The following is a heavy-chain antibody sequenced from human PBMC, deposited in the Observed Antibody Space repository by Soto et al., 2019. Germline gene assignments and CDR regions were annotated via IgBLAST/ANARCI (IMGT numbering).Heavy chain of an antibody. CDR1: GYSFTSYW. D-gene: IGHD1-1*01. V-gene: IGHV5-51*01. CDR2: IYPGDSDT. CDR3: ARGAQWAYYWNWFDP. Sequence: PGESLKISCKGSGYSFTSYWIGWVRQMPGKGLEWMGIIYPGDSDTRYSPSFQGQVTISADKSISTAYLQWSSLKASDTAMYYCARGAQWAYYWNWFDPWGQGTRVTVSS. J-gene: IGHJ5*02.